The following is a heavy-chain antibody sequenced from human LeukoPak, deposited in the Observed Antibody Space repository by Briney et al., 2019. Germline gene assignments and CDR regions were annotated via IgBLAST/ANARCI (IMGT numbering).Heavy chain of an antibody. V-gene: IGHV4-30-2*01. CDR3: ATASVPDLRGMDV. D-gene: IGHD1-14*01. J-gene: IGHJ6*02. CDR1: GGSISGSF. CDR2: IYHSGST. Sequence: SETLSLTCAVSGGSISGSFWSWIRQPPGKGLEWIGYIYHSGSTYYNPSLKSRVTISVDRSKNQFSLKLSSVTAADTAVYYCATASVPDLRGMDVWGQGTTVTVSS.